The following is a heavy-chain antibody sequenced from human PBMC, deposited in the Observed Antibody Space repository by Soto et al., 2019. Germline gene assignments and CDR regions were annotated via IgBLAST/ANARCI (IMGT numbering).Heavy chain of an antibody. V-gene: IGHV3-30*18. CDR2: ISYDGSNK. CDR1: GFTFSSYG. Sequence: PXRSLRLSCAPSGFTFSSYGMHWVRQAPGKGLEWVAVISYDGSNKYYADSVKGRFTISRDNSKNTLYLQMNSLRAEDTAVYYCAKTNRPRSSGMDVWGQGTKVTVSS. J-gene: IGHJ6*02. CDR3: AKTNRPRSSGMDV.